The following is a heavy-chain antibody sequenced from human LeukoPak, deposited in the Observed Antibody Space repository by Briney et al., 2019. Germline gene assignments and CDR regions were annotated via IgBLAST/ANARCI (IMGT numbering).Heavy chain of an antibody. Sequence: ASVKVSCKASGYTFTSYAMHWVRQAPGQRLEWMGWINAGNGNTKYSQKFQGRVTITRDTSASTAYMELSSLRSEDTAVYYCARDLRRRGYSGYAGSDAFDIWGQGTMVTVSS. V-gene: IGHV1-3*01. CDR2: INAGNGNT. CDR3: ARDLRRRGYSGYAGSDAFDI. J-gene: IGHJ3*02. CDR1: GYTFTSYA. D-gene: IGHD5-12*01.